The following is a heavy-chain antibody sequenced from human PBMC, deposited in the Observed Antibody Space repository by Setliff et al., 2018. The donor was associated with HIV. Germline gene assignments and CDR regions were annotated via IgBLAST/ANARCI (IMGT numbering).Heavy chain of an antibody. J-gene: IGHJ3*02. CDR2: IIPIFGTA. D-gene: IGHD3-3*01. Sequence: SVKVSCKASGGTFSSYAISWVRQAPGQGLEWMGGIIPIFGTANYAQKFQGRVTITADESTRTAYMELSSLRSEDTAVYYWARDRTIFGVVPDAFDIWGQGTMVTVSS. V-gene: IGHV1-69*13. CDR1: GGTFSSYA. CDR3: ARDRTIFGVVPDAFDI.